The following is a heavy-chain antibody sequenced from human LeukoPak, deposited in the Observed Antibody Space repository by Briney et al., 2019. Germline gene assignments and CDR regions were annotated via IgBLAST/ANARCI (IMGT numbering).Heavy chain of an antibody. J-gene: IGHJ4*02. Sequence: KSSETLSLTCTVSGGSIYSYYWSWIRQPPGKGLEGIGYIYNSGSTNYNPSLKSRVTISVDTSKNQFSVKLTSVTAADTAVYYCVREVDYWGQGILVTVSS. V-gene: IGHV4-4*08. CDR1: GGSIYSYY. CDR3: VREVDY. CDR2: IYNSGST.